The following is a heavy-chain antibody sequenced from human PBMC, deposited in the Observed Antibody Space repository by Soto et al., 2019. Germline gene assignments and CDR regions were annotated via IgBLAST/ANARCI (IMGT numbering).Heavy chain of an antibody. J-gene: IGHJ4*02. Sequence: QVQLQESGPGLVRPSETLSLTCTVSGGSINSYFWSWIRQSPGKGLEWIGHISYSGSTSYSPSLKSRVSISVDTSKNQFSLAVHSVTAADTAVYYCARAGTNMVQFDYWGQGTLVTVSS. V-gene: IGHV4-59*01. CDR3: ARAGTNMVQFDY. CDR1: GGSINSYF. D-gene: IGHD3-10*01. CDR2: ISYSGST.